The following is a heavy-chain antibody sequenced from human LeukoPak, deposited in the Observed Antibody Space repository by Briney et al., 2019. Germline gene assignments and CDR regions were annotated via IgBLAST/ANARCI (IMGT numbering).Heavy chain of an antibody. V-gene: IGHV3-21*01. CDR1: GFTFSSYS. D-gene: IGHD3-22*01. CDR3: ARDPRYYDSSGTTPDY. Sequence: GGSLRLSCAASGFTFSSYSMNWVRQAPGKGLEWVSSISSSSSYIYYADSEKGRFTISRDNAKNSLYLQMNSLRAEDTAVYYCARDPRYYDSSGTTPDYWGQGTLVTVSS. J-gene: IGHJ4*02. CDR2: ISSSSSYI.